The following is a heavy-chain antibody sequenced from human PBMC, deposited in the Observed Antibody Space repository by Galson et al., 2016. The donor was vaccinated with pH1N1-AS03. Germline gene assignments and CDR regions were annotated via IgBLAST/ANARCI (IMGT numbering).Heavy chain of an antibody. D-gene: IGHD1-1*01. V-gene: IGHV4-4*02. CDR1: GASISNSNW. J-gene: IGHJ4*02. CDR2: IYHNGAT. Sequence: SETLSLTCAVSGASISNSNWWSWVRQTPEKGLEWIGEIYHNGATNYLPSLKSRVAISLDTSKNQFSLKLTSVTAADTAVYYCAAYKYVDTYFDNWGQGTLVTVSS. CDR3: AAYKYVDTYFDN.